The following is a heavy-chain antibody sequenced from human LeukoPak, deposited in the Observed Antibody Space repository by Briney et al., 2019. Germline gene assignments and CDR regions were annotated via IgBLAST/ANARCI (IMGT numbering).Heavy chain of an antibody. V-gene: IGHV1-24*01. D-gene: IGHD3-10*01. CDR3: ATEGGWGTMFRGVIGVY. CDR2: LDPEDGET. J-gene: IGHJ4*02. CDR1: GYTLTELS. Sequence: ASVKVSCKVSGYTLTELSMHWVRQAPGKGLEWMGGLDPEDGETIYAQKFQGRVTMTEETSTDTSYMELSGLRSEDTAIYYCATEGGWGTMFRGVIGVYWGQGTLVTVPS.